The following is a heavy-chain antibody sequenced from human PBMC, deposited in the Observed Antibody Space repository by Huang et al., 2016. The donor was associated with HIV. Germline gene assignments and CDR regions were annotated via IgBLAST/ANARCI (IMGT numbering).Heavy chain of an antibody. D-gene: IGHD3-3*01. J-gene: IGHJ4*02. CDR3: ARGPIRFLAWLLNFDY. V-gene: IGHV3-30*03. CDR2: RAYDEDNK. CDR1: GFTFSSYG. Sequence: QILLIESGGGVVQPGRSLRLSCAASGFTFSSYGMHWVRQAPGKGLEVVAVRAYDEDNKYYADAVRGRFTISRDNSKNTLYLQMNSLRIEDTAVYYCARGPIRFLAWLLNFDYWGQGALVTVSS.